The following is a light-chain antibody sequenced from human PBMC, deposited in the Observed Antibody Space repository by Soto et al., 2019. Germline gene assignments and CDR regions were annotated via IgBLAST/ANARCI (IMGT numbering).Light chain of an antibody. V-gene: IGLV1-44*01. CDR2: IND. Sequence: QSVLTQPPSLSGTPGQRVTISCSGSSSNIAGNTVHWYQHLPGTAPKLLIYINDQRPSGVPGRFSASTSGTSASLAISGLQSDDEADYYCATWVDDLNAAVFGGGTQLTVL. CDR1: SSNIAGNT. CDR3: ATWVDDLNAAV. J-gene: IGLJ7*01.